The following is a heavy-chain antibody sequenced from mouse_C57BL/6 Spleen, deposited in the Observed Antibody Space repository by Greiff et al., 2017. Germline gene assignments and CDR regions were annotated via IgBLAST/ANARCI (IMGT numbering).Heavy chain of an antibody. V-gene: IGHV1-80*01. D-gene: IGHD1-1*01. CDR2: IYPGDGDT. Sequence: VQLQQSGAELVKPGASVKISCKASGYAFSSYWMNWVKQRPGKGLEWIGQIYPGDGDTNYNGKFKGKATLTADKSSSTAYMQLSSLTSEDSAVYFCARYYYGSSYVYFDYWGQGTTLTVSS. CDR1: GYAFSSYW. CDR3: ARYYYGSSYVYFDY. J-gene: IGHJ2*01.